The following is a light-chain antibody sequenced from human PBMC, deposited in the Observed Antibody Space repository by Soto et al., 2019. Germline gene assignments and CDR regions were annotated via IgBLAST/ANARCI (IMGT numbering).Light chain of an antibody. CDR1: QSISSSY. CDR2: GAS. J-gene: IGKJ2*01. Sequence: VLTQSPGTLSLSPGERATISCRANQSISSSYLAWYQHKPGQAPRLLIYGASSRATAIPHRFSGSGSGTDFTLTISRLEPEDCGVYYCQQSGGSPPYTFGQGTRLEIK. V-gene: IGKV3-20*01. CDR3: QQSGGSPPYT.